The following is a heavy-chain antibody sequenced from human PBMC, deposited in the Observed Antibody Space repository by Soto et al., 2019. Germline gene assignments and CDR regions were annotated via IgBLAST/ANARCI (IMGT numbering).Heavy chain of an antibody. J-gene: IGHJ4*02. CDR2: ISVSGDTT. CDR3: AKDGVGWVTTVSYFDS. CDR1: GFTFSSFA. D-gene: IGHD4-4*01. V-gene: IGHV3-23*01. Sequence: EVQLLESGGGLVQSGGSLRLSCAASGFTFSSFAMNWVRQAPGKGLEWVSTISVSGDTTTYADSVKGRFTISRDNSMDTLYLQMNSLRAEDTALYFCAKDGVGWVTTVSYFDSWGQGTRVTDSS.